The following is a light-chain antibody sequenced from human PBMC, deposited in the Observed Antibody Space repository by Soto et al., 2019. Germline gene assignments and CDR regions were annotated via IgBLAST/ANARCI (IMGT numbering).Light chain of an antibody. J-gene: IGKJ1*01. CDR3: QQIDRYPRT. CDR2: AAS. V-gene: IGKV1-9*01. CDR1: QGISSS. Sequence: IQLTQSPSSLSASVGDRVTITCRAGQGISSSLVWYQQKSGKAPNLLISAASTLQTGVPSRFSGSGSGTDFALTISSLQPEDFATYYCQQIDRYPRTFGQGTKVEIK.